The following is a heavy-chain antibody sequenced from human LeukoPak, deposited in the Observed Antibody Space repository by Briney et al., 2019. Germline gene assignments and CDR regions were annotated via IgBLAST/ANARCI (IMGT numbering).Heavy chain of an antibody. CDR3: ARGRYSSSWYANYYYYMDV. Sequence: GGSLRLSCAASGFTFSDYYMSWIRQAPGKGLEWVSYISSSGSTIYYADSVKGRFTISRDNAKNSLYLQMNSLRAEDTAVYYCARGRYSSSWYANYYYYMDVWGKGTTVTVSS. CDR1: GFTFSDYY. V-gene: IGHV3-11*04. J-gene: IGHJ6*03. CDR2: ISSSGSTI. D-gene: IGHD6-13*01.